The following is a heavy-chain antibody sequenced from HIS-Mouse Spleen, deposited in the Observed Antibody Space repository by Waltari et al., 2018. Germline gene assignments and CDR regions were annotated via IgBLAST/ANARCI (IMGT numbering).Heavy chain of an antibody. CDR2: IDWDDVK. CDR3: ARIAEGYSSGWYAFDY. J-gene: IGHJ4*02. D-gene: IGHD6-19*01. Sequence: QVTLRESGPALVKPTQTLTLTCTFSGFSLSTSGMCVSWIRQPPGKALEWLARIDWDDVKYYSTSLNTMLTISKDTSNNQVVLTMTNMDPVDTATYYCARIAEGYSSGWYAFDYWGQGTLVTVSS. V-gene: IGHV2-70*15. CDR1: GFSLSTSGMC.